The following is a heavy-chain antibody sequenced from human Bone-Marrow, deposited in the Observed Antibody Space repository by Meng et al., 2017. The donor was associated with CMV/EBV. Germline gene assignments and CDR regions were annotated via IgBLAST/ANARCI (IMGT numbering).Heavy chain of an antibody. D-gene: IGHD3-22*01. CDR3: ARSEGYYDSSGPFDY. Sequence: SGFTVSSNYMSWVRQAPGKGLEWVSVIYSGGSTYYADSVKGRFTISRDNSKNTLYLQMNSLRAEDTAVYYCARSEGYYDSSGPFDYWGQGSLVTVSS. V-gene: IGHV3-66*02. CDR1: GFTVSSNY. J-gene: IGHJ4*02. CDR2: IYSGGST.